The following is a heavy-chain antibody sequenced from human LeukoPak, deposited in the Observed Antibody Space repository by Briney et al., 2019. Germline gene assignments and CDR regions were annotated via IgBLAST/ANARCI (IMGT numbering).Heavy chain of an antibody. CDR3: ARLVRGGPVEY. CDR2: IYYSGST. CDR1: GGSISSHY. D-gene: IGHD3-10*02. Sequence: PSETLSLTCTVSGGSISSHYWSWIRQPPGKGLEWIGYIYYSGSTNYNPSLKSRVTISVDTSKNQFSLKLSSVTAADTAVYYCARLVRGGPVEYWGQGTLVTVSS. J-gene: IGHJ4*02. V-gene: IGHV4-59*11.